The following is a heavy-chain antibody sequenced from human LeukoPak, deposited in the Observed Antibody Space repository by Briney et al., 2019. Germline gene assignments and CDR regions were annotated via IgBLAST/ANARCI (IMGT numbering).Heavy chain of an antibody. D-gene: IGHD4-17*01. J-gene: IGHJ4*02. CDR3: ARARSVTTNFDY. CDR1: GGSISSGGYS. Sequence: SETLSLTCAASGGSISSGGYSWSWIRQPPGKGLEWIEYIYHSGSTYYNPSLKSRVTISVDRSKNQFSLKLSSVTAADTAVYYCARARSVTTNFDYWGQGTLVTVSS. V-gene: IGHV4-30-2*01. CDR2: IYHSGST.